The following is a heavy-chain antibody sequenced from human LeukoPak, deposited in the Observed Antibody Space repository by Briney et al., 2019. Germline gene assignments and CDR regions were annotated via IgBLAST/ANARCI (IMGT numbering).Heavy chain of an antibody. V-gene: IGHV4-38-2*02. D-gene: IGHD1-26*01. CDR3: ARDVGGSYYGWFDP. CDR1: SYSMTRGYY. Sequence: SETLSLTCSVSSYSMTRGYYWGWIRQPPGKGLEWIGSIYHSGTTYYKPSLKSRVTISVDTSKNEFSLKVTSVTAADTAVYYCARDVGGSYYGWFDPWGQGTLVTVSS. CDR2: IYHSGTT. J-gene: IGHJ5*02.